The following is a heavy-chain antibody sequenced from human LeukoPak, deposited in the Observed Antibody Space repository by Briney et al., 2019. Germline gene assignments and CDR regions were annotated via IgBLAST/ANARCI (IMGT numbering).Heavy chain of an antibody. J-gene: IGHJ3*02. CDR1: GYTFTSYG. Sequence: ASVKVSCKASGYTFTSYGISWVRQAPGQGLEWMGWISAYNGNTNYAQKLQGRVTMTTDTSTSTVYMELSSLRSEDTAVYYCARDSITMIEAAFDIWGQGTMVTVSS. V-gene: IGHV1-18*01. CDR3: ARDSITMIEAAFDI. CDR2: ISAYNGNT. D-gene: IGHD3-22*01.